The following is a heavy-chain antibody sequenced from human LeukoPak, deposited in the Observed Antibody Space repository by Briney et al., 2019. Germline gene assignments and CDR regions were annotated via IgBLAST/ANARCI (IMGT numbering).Heavy chain of an antibody. V-gene: IGHV3-30-3*01. Sequence: GGSLRLSRAASGFTFSSYAMHWVRQAPGKGLEWVAVISYDGSNKYYADSVKGRFTISRDNSKNTLYLQMNSLRAEDTAVYYCARMNYVSSGWGAPFDYWGQGTLVTVSS. CDR2: ISYDGSNK. D-gene: IGHD1-7*01. J-gene: IGHJ4*02. CDR1: GFTFSSYA. CDR3: ARMNYVSSGWGAPFDY.